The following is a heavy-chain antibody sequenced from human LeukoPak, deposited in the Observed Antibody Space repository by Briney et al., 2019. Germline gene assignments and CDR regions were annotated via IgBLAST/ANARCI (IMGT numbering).Heavy chain of an antibody. J-gene: IGHJ4*02. D-gene: IGHD5-18*01. CDR2: ISGSGGST. CDR3: ATGRGYSYGPFDY. V-gene: IGHV3-23*01. CDR1: GLPFSNDA. Sequence: GGSLRLSCAASGLPFSNDAMSWVRQAPGKGLEWVSAISGSGGSTYYADSVKGRFTISRDNSKNTLYLQMNSLRAEDTAVYYCATGRGYSYGPFDYWGQGTLVTVSS.